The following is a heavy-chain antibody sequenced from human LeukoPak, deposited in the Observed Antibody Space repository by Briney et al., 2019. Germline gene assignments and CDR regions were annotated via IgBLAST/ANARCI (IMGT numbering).Heavy chain of an antibody. CDR2: IYPGDSDT. J-gene: IGHJ5*02. Sequence: HGESLKISCKGSGYSFTSYWIGWVPQMPGKGLEWMGIIYPGDSDTRYSPSFQGQVTISADKSISTAYLQWSSLKASDTAMYYCARGVVVPAAKSRRYNWFDPWGQGTLVTVSS. D-gene: IGHD2-2*01. CDR1: GYSFTSYW. CDR3: ARGVVVPAAKSRRYNWFDP. V-gene: IGHV5-51*01.